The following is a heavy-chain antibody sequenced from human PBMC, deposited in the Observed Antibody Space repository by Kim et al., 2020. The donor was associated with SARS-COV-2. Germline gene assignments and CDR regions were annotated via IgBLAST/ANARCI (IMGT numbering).Heavy chain of an antibody. J-gene: IGHJ6*02. CDR2: MNPNSANT. Sequence: ASVKVSCKASGYTFTSYDINWVRQATGQGLEWMGWMNPNSANTGYAQKFQGRVTMTRNTSTSTAYMALSSLRADDTAGDYRTRRVVRTAHGKDGWGQGNT. V-gene: IGHV1-8*01. CDR3: TRRVVRTAHGKDG. CDR1: GYTFTSYD. D-gene: IGHD3-3*01.